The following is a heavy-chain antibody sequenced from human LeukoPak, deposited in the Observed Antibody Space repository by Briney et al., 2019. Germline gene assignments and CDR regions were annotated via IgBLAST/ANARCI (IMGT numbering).Heavy chain of an antibody. CDR1: GYTFTSYY. CDR2: INPSGGST. V-gene: IGHV1-46*01. D-gene: IGHD3-3*01. CDR3: ARGTFTIFGVVRRNWFDP. Sequence: VASVKVSCKASGYTFTSYYMHWVRQAPGQGLEWMGIINPSGGSTSYAQKFQGRVTMTRDTSKNQFSLKLSSVTAADTAVYYCARGTFTIFGVVRRNWFDPWGQGTLVTVSS. J-gene: IGHJ5*02.